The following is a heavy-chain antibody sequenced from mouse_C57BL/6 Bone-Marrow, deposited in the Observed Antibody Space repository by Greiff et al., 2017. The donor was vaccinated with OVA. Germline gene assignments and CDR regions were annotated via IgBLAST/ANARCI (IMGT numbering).Heavy chain of an antibody. CDR2: ISNGGGST. Sequence: EVMLVESGGGLVQPGGSLKLSCAASGFTFSDYYMYWVRQTPEKRLEWVAYISNGGGSTYYPDTVKGRFTISRNHAKNTLYLQMSRLKSEDTAMYYCARRSYGYAMDYWGQGTSVTVSS. J-gene: IGHJ4*01. CDR3: ARRSYGYAMDY. CDR1: GFTFSDYY. V-gene: IGHV5-12*01. D-gene: IGHD1-1*01.